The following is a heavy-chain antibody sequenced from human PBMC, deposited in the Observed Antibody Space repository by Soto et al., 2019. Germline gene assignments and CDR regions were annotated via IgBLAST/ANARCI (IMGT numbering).Heavy chain of an antibody. CDR3: ARHIAHYDILTGSNDY. D-gene: IGHD3-9*01. CDR2: IYHTGST. Sequence: QLQVQESGPGQVKPSETLSLTCSVSGASISSESYHWGWIRQPPGKGLEWIGSIYHTGSTYYNPSLTSRVTISVDTSKNQFSLELSSVTAADTAVYYCARHIAHYDILTGSNDYWGQGTLVTVSS. J-gene: IGHJ4*02. V-gene: IGHV4-39*01. CDR1: GASISSESYH.